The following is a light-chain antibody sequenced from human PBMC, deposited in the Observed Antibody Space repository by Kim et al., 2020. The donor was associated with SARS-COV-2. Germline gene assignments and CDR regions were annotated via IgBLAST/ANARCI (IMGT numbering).Light chain of an antibody. Sequence: SLSPGESATLSCKARQIVTSFLLAWYQHKPGQAPRLLIHGASSRASGIPDRFRGDVSGSDFTLTISRLEPEDFAVYYCQLYGTSRTFGQGTKLEI. CDR3: QLYGTSRT. J-gene: IGKJ2*02. CDR1: QIVTSFL. CDR2: GAS. V-gene: IGKV3-20*01.